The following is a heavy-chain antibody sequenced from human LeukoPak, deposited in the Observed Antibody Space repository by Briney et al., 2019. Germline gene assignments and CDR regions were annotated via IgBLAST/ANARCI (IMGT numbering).Heavy chain of an antibody. CDR3: VSHSDTLTSYSFDY. J-gene: IGHJ4*02. CDR1: GFIVGSSY. Sequence: PGGSLRLSCAASGFIVGSSYMSWVRQAPGKGLEWVSIIHSGGNTYYADSVKGRLTISRDNSKSTMSLQMSSLRAEDAAVYYCVSHSDTLTSYSFDYWGQGTLVTVSS. CDR2: IHSGGNT. D-gene: IGHD3-9*01. V-gene: IGHV3-53*01.